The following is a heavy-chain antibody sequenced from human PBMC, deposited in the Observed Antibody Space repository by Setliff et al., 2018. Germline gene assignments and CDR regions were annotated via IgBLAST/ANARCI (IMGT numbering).Heavy chain of an antibody. D-gene: IGHD1-1*01. V-gene: IGHV4-4*07. CDR2: IFGSGST. J-gene: IGHJ4*02. Sequence: SDTLSLTCTVSRGSINSHYWSWIRQPAGKGLEWIGRIFGSGSTNYNPSLKSRVTMSIDTSKNQFFLKVRSVTAADTAVYYCARDRGSNNSPEDFDYWGLGTLVTVSS. CDR1: RGSINSHY. CDR3: ARDRGSNNSPEDFDY.